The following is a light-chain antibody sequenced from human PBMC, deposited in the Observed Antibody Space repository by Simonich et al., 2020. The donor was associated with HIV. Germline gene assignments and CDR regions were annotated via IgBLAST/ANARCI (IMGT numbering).Light chain of an antibody. CDR1: QSVSSY. CDR2: GAS. CDR3: QQYNNWPPGT. V-gene: IGKV3-15*01. Sequence: EIVLTQSPATLSLSPGERATLSCRASQSVSSYLAWYQQKPDQAPRLLIYGASTRATGIPARFSGSGSGTDFTLTISYMQAEDFAVYYCQQYNNWPPGTFGQGTKVEIK. J-gene: IGKJ1*01.